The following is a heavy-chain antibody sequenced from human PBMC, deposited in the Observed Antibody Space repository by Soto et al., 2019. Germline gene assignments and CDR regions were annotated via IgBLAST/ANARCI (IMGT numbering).Heavy chain of an antibody. J-gene: IGHJ4*02. D-gene: IGHD3-9*01. CDR3: ARAGYYEILSAYSAPPDS. CDR2: ISWNSDSI. Sequence: EVQLVESGGGLVQPGTSLRLSCAASGFTFGDHAMHWVRQGPGKGLEWVSGISWNSDSIGYADSVKGRFTISRDNAKNSLYLQLSSLSAEDTALYFCARAGYYEILSAYSAPPDSWGQGTLVTVSS. V-gene: IGHV3-9*01. CDR1: GFTFGDHA.